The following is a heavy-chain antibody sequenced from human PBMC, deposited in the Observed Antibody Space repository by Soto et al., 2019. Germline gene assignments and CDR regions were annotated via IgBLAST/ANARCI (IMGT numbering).Heavy chain of an antibody. CDR2: IKSKTDDGTT. V-gene: IGHV3-15*01. J-gene: IGHJ4*02. CDR1: GFTFSKAW. Sequence: EVQLVESGGGLVKPGGSLRLSCAASGFTFSKAWMSWVRQAPGKGLEWVGRIKSKTDDGTTDYAAPVKGRFTISRDDSKNTLYLKMNSLKSEDTAVYYCTTEGPGYCSSISCYGFDYWGQGTLVTVSS. D-gene: IGHD2-2*01. CDR3: TTEGPGYCSSISCYGFDY.